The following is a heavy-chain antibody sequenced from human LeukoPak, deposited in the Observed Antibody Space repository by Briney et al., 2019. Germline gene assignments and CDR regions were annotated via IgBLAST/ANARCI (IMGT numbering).Heavy chain of an antibody. J-gene: IGHJ3*02. Sequence: ASVKVSCKASGGTFSSYAISWVRQAPGQGLEWMGGIIPIFGTANYAQKFQGRVTITADESTSTAYMELSSLRAEDTAVYYCAKVPDTYSSGRADAFDIWGQGTMVTVSS. CDR1: GGTFSSYA. V-gene: IGHV1-69*13. CDR2: IIPIFGTA. D-gene: IGHD6-19*01. CDR3: AKVPDTYSSGRADAFDI.